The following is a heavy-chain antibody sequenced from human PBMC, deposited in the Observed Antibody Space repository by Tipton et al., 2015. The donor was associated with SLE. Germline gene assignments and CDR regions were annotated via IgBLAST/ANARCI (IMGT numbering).Heavy chain of an antibody. D-gene: IGHD6-19*01. J-gene: IGHJ4*02. CDR3: ARGPFQRWPPGAY. CDR1: GGSFSGYH. Sequence: TLSLTCAVYGGSFSGYHWPRIRQPPGQGLGWFGAIADTGSPNYNPSLQSRVTISLDTSKSQFSLILNALPAADTAVYYFARGPFQRWPPGAYWGQGTLVTVSS. V-gene: IGHV4-34*01. CDR2: IADTGSP.